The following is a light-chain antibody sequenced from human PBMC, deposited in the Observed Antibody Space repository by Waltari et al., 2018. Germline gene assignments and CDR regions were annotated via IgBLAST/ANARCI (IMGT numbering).Light chain of an antibody. CDR1: QSLLHSNGNTY. J-gene: IGKJ1*01. CDR2: RVS. V-gene: IGKV2-29*02. Sequence: DIVMTQTPLSLPVTPGEPASISCRSSQSLLHSNGNTYLYWYLQKPGQPPRLLIYRVSNRFSRVPDRFSGSGSGTDFILKISRVEAEDVGIYYCMQALQTPRTFGQGTKVEIK. CDR3: MQALQTPRT.